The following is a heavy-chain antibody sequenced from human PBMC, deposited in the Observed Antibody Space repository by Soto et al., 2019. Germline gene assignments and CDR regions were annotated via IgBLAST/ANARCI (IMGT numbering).Heavy chain of an antibody. CDR3: ARCSSRPRQQLNHWFDP. CDR1: GGSFSGYY. Sequence: SETLSLTCAVYGGSFSGYYWSWIRQPPGKGLEWIGEINHSGSTNYNPSLKSRVTISVDTSKNQFSLKLSSVTAADTAVYYCARCSSRPRQQLNHWFDPWGQGTMVNVSA. J-gene: IGHJ5*02. D-gene: IGHD6-13*01. V-gene: IGHV4-34*01. CDR2: INHSGST.